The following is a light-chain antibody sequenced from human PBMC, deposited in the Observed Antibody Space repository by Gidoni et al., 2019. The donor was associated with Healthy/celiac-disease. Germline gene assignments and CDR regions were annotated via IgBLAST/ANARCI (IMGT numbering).Light chain of an antibody. J-gene: IGLJ1*01. CDR2: EVS. CDR3: SSYTSSSTLAYV. Sequence: QSALTQPASVSVSPGQSIPISCTGTSSDVGGYNYVSWYQQHPGKAPKLMIYEVSNRPSGVSNRFSGSKSGNTASLTISGLQAEDEADYYCSSYTSSSTLAYVFGTGTKVTVL. V-gene: IGLV2-14*01. CDR1: SSDVGGYNY.